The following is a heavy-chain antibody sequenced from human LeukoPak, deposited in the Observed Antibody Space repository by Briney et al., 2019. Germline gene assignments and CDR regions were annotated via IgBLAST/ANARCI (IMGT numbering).Heavy chain of an antibody. D-gene: IGHD4-23*01. Sequence: GGSLRLSCAASGFTFSSYAMSWVRQAPGKGLEWVSAISGSGGSTYYADSVKGRFTISRDNAKNSLYLKMNSLRAEDTAVYYCAREDGGNYFDYWGQGTLVTVSS. CDR2: ISGSGGST. J-gene: IGHJ4*02. CDR1: GFTFSSYA. V-gene: IGHV3-23*01. CDR3: AREDGGNYFDY.